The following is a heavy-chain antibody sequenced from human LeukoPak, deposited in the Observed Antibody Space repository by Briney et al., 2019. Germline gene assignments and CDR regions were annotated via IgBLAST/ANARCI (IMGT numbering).Heavy chain of an antibody. CDR3: ATRDYDYVSHYFDY. V-gene: IGHV1-24*01. CDR1: GYTLTELF. D-gene: IGHD3-16*01. CDR2: FDPEDGET. J-gene: IGHJ4*02. Sequence: GASVKVSCKVSGYTLTELFMHWVRQAPGKGLEWMGGFDPEDGETIYAQKFQGRVTMTEDTSTDTAYMELSSLRSEDTAVYYCATRDYDYVSHYFDYWGQGTLVTVSS.